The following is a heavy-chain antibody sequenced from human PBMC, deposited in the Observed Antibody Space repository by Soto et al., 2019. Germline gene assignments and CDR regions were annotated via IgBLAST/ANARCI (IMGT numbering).Heavy chain of an antibody. CDR3: ARGYIAVAGYFDY. CDR1: GYTLTYYA. D-gene: IGHD6-19*01. J-gene: IGHJ4*02. Sequence: GASVKVSCKASGYTLTYYAIYWVRQAPGQRLEWMGWISAGNGNTKYSQKFQGRVTMNRDTSTSTAYIELSSLRSDDTAVYYCARGYIAVAGYFDYWGQGTLVTVSS. CDR2: ISAGNGNT. V-gene: IGHV1-3*01.